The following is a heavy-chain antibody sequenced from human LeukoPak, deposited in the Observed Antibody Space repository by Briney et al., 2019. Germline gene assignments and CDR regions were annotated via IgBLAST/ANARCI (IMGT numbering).Heavy chain of an antibody. CDR2: IYSGGST. Sequence: PGGSLRLSCAASGFTVSSNYMSWVRQAPGPGLGWVSVIYSGGSTYNSDTVKGRFTISRDNSKNTLYLQMNSLRAEDTAVYYCARDSSQTYDLDYWGQGTMVTVSS. V-gene: IGHV3-66*01. CDR1: GFTVSSNY. CDR3: ARDSSQTYDLDY. J-gene: IGHJ4*02. D-gene: IGHD6-13*01.